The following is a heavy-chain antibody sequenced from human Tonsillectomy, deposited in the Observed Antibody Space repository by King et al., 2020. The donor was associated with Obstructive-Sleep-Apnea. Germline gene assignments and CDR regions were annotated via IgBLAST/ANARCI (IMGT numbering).Heavy chain of an antibody. D-gene: IGHD1-1*01. J-gene: IGHJ6*02. CDR2: MYKGGTT. CDR1: GCTVSKNY. V-gene: IGHV3-53*01. CDR3: ARGYNWNSPAGMDV. Sequence: VQLVESGGGSVQPGGSLRLSCAASGCTVSKNYMTWVRQAPGKGLEWVSVMYKGGTTYYADSVKGRFTISRDNSKNTVYLQMNSVRVEDTAVFYCARGYNWNSPAGMDVWGQGTTVTVSS.